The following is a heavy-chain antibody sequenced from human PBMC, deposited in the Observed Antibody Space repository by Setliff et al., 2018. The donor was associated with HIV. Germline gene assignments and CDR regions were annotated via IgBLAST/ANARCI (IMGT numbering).Heavy chain of an antibody. CDR1: GGSISSGSYY. CDR3: ARDYSGNYYGYFDL. D-gene: IGHD1-26*01. V-gene: IGHV4-61*02. CDR2: IYTSGST. J-gene: IGHJ2*01. Sequence: SETLSLTCTVSGGSISSGSYYWSWIRQPAGKGLEWIGRIYTSGSTNYNPSLKSRVAISVDTSKNQFSLKLSSVTAADTAVYYCARDYSGNYYGYFDLWGRGTLVTVSS.